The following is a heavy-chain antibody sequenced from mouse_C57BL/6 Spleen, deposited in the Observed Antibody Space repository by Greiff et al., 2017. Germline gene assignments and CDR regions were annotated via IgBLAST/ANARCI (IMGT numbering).Heavy chain of an antibody. CDR2: IRSKSSNYAT. J-gene: IGHJ1*03. CDR3: VRALDYYGSSGGYFDV. V-gene: IGHV10-3*01. Sequence: GGGLVQPKGSLKLSCAASGFTFNTYAMHWVRQAPGKGLEWVARIRSKSSNYATYYADSVKDRFTISRDDSQSMLYLQMNNLKTEDTAMYYCVRALDYYGSSGGYFDVWGTGTTVTVSS. D-gene: IGHD1-1*01. CDR1: GFTFNTYA.